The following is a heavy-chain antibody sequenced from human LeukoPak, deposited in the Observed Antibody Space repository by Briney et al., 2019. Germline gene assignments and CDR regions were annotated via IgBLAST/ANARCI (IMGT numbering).Heavy chain of an antibody. CDR3: ARRTVITPGGFDY. Sequence: GGSLRLSCAASGFSLSDYYMTWLRQVPGKGLEWISYITATGSTTYYADSLKGRLTISRDTAKSFVYLQMNSLRVDDTAVYYCARRTVITPGGFDYWGQGTLVTVSS. CDR2: ITATGSTT. V-gene: IGHV3-11*01. J-gene: IGHJ4*02. D-gene: IGHD3-16*02. CDR1: GFSLSDYY.